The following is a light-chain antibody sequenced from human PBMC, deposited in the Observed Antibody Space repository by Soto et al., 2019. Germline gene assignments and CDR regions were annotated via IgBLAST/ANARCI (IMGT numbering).Light chain of an antibody. Sequence: QSALTQPASVSGSPGQSITISCTGASSDVGAYNYVSWYQQHPGKAPKLMIYEVSNRPSGVSNRFSGSKSGNTASLTISGLQAEDEDDYYCCSYTSSSTVVFGGGTKLTVL. V-gene: IGLV2-14*01. CDR3: CSYTSSSTVV. CDR2: EVS. J-gene: IGLJ2*01. CDR1: SSDVGAYNY.